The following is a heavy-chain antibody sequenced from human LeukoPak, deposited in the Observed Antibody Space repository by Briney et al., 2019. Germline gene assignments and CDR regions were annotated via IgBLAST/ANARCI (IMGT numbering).Heavy chain of an antibody. CDR3: ARRSDDYDSSAYYH. CDR2: VNPNSGNT. Sequence: ASVKVSCKTSGYAFTSYDLNWVRQATGQGLEWMGWVNPNSGNTGYAQKFQGRVTMTMDPSISTAYMELSSLRSEDTAVYYCARRSDDYDSSAYYHWGQGTLVTVSS. D-gene: IGHD3-22*01. J-gene: IGHJ4*02. V-gene: IGHV1-8*01. CDR1: GYAFTSYD.